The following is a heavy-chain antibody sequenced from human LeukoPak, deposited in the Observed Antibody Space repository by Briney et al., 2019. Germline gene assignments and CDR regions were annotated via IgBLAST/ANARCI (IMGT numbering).Heavy chain of an antibody. J-gene: IGHJ6*03. CDR3: ARGSRGYCSSTSCSGYMDV. D-gene: IGHD2-2*01. Sequence: ASVKVSCKASGYTFTSYGISWVRQAPGQGLEWMGWISAYNGNTNYAQKLQGRVTMTTDTSTSTAYMELRSLRSDDTAVYYCARGSRGYCSSTSCSGYMDVWGKGTTVTVSS. CDR1: GYTFTSYG. V-gene: IGHV1-18*01. CDR2: ISAYNGNT.